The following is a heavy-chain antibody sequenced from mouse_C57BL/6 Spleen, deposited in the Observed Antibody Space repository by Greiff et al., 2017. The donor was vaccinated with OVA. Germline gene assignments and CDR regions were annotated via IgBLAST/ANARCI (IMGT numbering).Heavy chain of an antibody. J-gene: IGHJ3*01. V-gene: IGHV3-6*01. D-gene: IGHD1-1*01. Sequence: EVHLVESGPGLVKPSQSLSLTCSVTGYSITSGYYWNWIRQFPGNKLEWMGYISYDGSNNYNPSLKNRISITRDTSKNQFFLKLNSVTTEDTATYYCARDHNYSLAYWGQGTLVTVSA. CDR1: GYSITSGYY. CDR3: ARDHNYSLAY. CDR2: ISYDGSN.